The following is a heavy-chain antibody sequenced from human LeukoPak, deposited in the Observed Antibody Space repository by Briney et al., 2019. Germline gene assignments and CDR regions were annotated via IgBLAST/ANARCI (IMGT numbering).Heavy chain of an antibody. D-gene: IGHD6-13*01. V-gene: IGHV4-4*02. J-gene: IGHJ4*02. CDR1: GGSISSSNW. CDR2: IYHSGST. CDR3: ARVHSSSFPTFDY. Sequence: PSETLSLTCAVSGGSISSSNWWSWVRQPPGKGLEWIGEIYHSGSTNYNPSLKSRVTISVDTSKNQFSLKLSSVTAADTAVYYCARVHSSSFPTFDYWGQGTLVTVSS.